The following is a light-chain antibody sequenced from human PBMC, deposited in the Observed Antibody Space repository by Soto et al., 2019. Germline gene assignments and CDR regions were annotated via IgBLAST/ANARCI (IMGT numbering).Light chain of an antibody. V-gene: IGKV1-5*01. Sequence: DIQMTQSPSTLSASVGDRVTITCRASQSISRSLAWYQQKPGKAPKLPIYDASNLERGVSSRFSGSGSGTEFTLTISSLQPDDFATYYCQQYNGFSRTFGQGTKVEIK. CDR3: QQYNGFSRT. CDR2: DAS. J-gene: IGKJ1*01. CDR1: QSISRS.